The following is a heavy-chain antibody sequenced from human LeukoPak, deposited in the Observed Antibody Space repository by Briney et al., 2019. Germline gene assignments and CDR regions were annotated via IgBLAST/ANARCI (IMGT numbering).Heavy chain of an antibody. Sequence: GGSLRLSYAASGFTVSSNYMSWVRQAPGKGLEWVSVIYSGGSTYYADSVKGRFTISRDNSKNTLYLQMNSLRAEDTAVYYCAALRYSDWFFDYWGQGTLVTVSS. J-gene: IGHJ4*02. CDR1: GFTVSSNY. V-gene: IGHV3-53*01. CDR3: AALRYSDWFFDY. D-gene: IGHD3-9*01. CDR2: IYSGGST.